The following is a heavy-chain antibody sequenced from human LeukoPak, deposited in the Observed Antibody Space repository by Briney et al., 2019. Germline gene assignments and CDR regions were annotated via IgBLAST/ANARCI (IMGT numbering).Heavy chain of an antibody. V-gene: IGHV3-23*01. J-gene: IGHJ4*02. CDR2: ISGSGGST. D-gene: IGHD1-7*01. CDR3: AKDRSPGTTPEYLDY. Sequence: GGSLRLSCAASGFTFSSYAMSWVRQAPGKGLEWVSAISGSGGSTYYADSVKGRFTISRDNSKNTLYLQMNSLRAEDTAVYYCAKDRSPGTTPEYLDYWGQGTLVTVSS. CDR1: GFTFSSYA.